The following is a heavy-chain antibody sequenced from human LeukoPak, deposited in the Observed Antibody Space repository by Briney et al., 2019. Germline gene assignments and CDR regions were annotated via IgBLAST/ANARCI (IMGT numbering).Heavy chain of an antibody. CDR2: TYYRSKWYN. CDR3: ARGRLRYFDWLPDYYYYMDV. Sequence: SQTLSLTCAISGDSVSSNSAAWNWIGQSPSRGLEWLGRTYYRSKWYNDYAVSVKSRITINPDTSKNQFSLQLNSVTPEDTAVYYCARGRLRYFDWLPDYYYYMDVWGKGTTVTVSS. D-gene: IGHD3-9*01. CDR1: GDSVSSNSAA. J-gene: IGHJ6*03. V-gene: IGHV6-1*01.